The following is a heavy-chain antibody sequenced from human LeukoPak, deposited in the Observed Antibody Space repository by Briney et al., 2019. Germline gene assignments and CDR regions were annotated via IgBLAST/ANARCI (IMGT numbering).Heavy chain of an antibody. Sequence: SETLSLTCTVSGGSISSGSYSWGWIRQPPGKGLEWIGNIFYSGSTFYSPSLKSRVTISVDTSKNQFSLKLSSVTAADTAMYYCASHGPGIAVAGTRAMDYWGQGTLVTVSS. V-gene: IGHV4-39*07. CDR1: GGSISSGSYS. CDR2: IFYSGST. J-gene: IGHJ4*02. CDR3: ASHGPGIAVAGTRAMDY. D-gene: IGHD6-19*01.